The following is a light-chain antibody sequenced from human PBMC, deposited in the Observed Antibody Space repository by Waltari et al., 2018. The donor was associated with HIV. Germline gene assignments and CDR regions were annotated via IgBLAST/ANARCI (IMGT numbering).Light chain of an antibody. Sequence: QSVLTQPPSVSGTPGQNVTIPCSGSSSNIGSNIVNWYQQLPGAAPKLLIYSNDQRPSGVPDRFSGSKSGTSASLAISVLQSADESDYYCAEWDDSLNGMFGGGTRLTVL. CDR2: SND. J-gene: IGLJ3*02. V-gene: IGLV1-44*01. CDR3: AEWDDSLNGM. CDR1: SSNIGSNI.